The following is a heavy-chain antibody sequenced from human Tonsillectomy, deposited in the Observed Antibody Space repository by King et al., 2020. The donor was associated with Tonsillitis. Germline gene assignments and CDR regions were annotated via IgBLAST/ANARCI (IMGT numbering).Heavy chain of an antibody. V-gene: IGHV3-21*01. Sequence: VQLVESGGGLVKPGGSLRLSCAASGFTFSNYNMHWVRQAPGKGLEWVSSITSSSSYIYYADSVKGRFTISRDNAKNSLYLQMNRLRAEDTAVYHCARDRDDFWSGYYYVWGQGTLVTVSS. D-gene: IGHD3-3*01. CDR3: ARDRDDFWSGYYYV. J-gene: IGHJ4*02. CDR2: ITSSSSYI. CDR1: GFTFSNYN.